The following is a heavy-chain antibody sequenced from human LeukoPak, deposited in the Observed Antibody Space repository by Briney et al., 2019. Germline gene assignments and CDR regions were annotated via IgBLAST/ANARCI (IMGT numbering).Heavy chain of an antibody. Sequence: ASVKVSCKASGYTFTDYYMHWVRQAPGQGLEWMGWINPNSGGTKYAQKFQGRVTMTRDTSTSTAYMELSRLRSDDTAVYYCAREGEGYLDNWGQGTLVTVSS. CDR1: GYTFTDYY. CDR3: AREGEGYLDN. J-gene: IGHJ4*02. CDR2: INPNSGGT. V-gene: IGHV1-2*02.